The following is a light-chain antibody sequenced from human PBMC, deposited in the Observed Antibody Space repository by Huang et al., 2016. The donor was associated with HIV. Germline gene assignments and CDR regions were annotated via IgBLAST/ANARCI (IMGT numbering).Light chain of an antibody. CDR1: QSGRNNY. Sequence: IVLTQSPATLSLSPGGRATLTCGASQSGRNNYLAWYQQKPGLAPRLLIYDAHVRATGIPDRFSGSGSGTDFTLTISRLEPEDFAMYYCQQYSTSSYTFGQGTKVDI. V-gene: IGKV3D-20*01. J-gene: IGKJ2*01. CDR3: QQYSTSSYT. CDR2: DAH.